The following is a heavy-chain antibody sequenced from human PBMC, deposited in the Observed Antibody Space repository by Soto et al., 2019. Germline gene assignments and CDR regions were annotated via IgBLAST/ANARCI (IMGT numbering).Heavy chain of an antibody. CDR3: AGGHALDI. CDR2: IKQDGSEK. Sequence: EVQLVESGGGLVQPGGSLRLSCAASGFTFSSYWMNWVRQAPGKGLEWVANIKQDGSEKYYVDSVKGRFTISRDNAKNALYVQMSRLRAEDSARDYCAGGHALDIWGQGTMVTVSS. CDR1: GFTFSSYW. V-gene: IGHV3-7*04. J-gene: IGHJ3*02.